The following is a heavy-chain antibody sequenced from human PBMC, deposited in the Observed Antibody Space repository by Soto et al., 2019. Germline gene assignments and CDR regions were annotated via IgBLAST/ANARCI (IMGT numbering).Heavy chain of an antibody. Sequence: SETLSLTCAVYGGSFIGYYWSWIRQPPGKGLEWIGEINHSGSTNYNPSLKSRVTISVDTSKNQFSLKLSSVTAADTAVYYCARAIPKVPAAMVNYWGQGTLVTVSS. D-gene: IGHD2-2*01. J-gene: IGHJ4*02. CDR3: ARAIPKVPAAMVNY. V-gene: IGHV4-34*01. CDR2: INHSGST. CDR1: GGSFIGYY.